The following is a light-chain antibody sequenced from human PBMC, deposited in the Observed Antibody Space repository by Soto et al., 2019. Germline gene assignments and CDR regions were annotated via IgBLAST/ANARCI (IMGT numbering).Light chain of an antibody. Sequence: QSALTQPRSVSGSPGQSVTISCTGTSSDVGGYNYVSWYQQHPTKAPRLMLYDVSQRPSGVPDRFSGSKSGNTASLTISGLQAEDEANYYCCSYAHTYYVFGTGTKLTVL. CDR2: DVS. J-gene: IGLJ1*01. CDR3: CSYAHTYYV. V-gene: IGLV2-11*01. CDR1: SSDVGGYNY.